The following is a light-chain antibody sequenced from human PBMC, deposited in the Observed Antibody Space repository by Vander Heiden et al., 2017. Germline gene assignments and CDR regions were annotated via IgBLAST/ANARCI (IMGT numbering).Light chain of an antibody. CDR3: QSYDSSLSGNWV. CDR2: GNS. V-gene: IGLV1-40*01. Sequence: QSVLTQPPSVSGAPGQRVTISCTGSSSNIGAGYDVHWYQQLPGTAPKLLIYGNSNRPSGVPDRFSGSKSGTSASLAITGLQAEDEADYYCQSYDSSLSGNWVFGGGTKLTAL. CDR1: SSNIGAGYD. J-gene: IGLJ3*02.